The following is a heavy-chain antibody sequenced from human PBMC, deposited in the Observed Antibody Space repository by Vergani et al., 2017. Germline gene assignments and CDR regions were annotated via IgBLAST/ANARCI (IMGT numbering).Heavy chain of an antibody. D-gene: IGHD6-6*01. V-gene: IGHV4-59*12. J-gene: IGHJ4*02. CDR2: IYSTGST. CDR3: AGEDSSSVGFRAC. CDR1: GGSFNTYY. Sequence: QVQLEESGPGLVKPSETLSLTCTVSGGSFNTYYWSWIRQSPGKGLEWIGYIYSTGSTNYNPSLNSRVTMSVDTSKNQFSLKLSSVTAAETAVYYCAGEDSSSVGFRACWGQGTVVTVSS.